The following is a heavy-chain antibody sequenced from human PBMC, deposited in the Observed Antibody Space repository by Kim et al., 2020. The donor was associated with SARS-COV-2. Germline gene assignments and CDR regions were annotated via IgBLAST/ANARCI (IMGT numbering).Heavy chain of an antibody. V-gene: IGHV1-18*01. CDR3: ARTFPSEYSSSGRYFDY. D-gene: IGHD6-6*01. J-gene: IGHJ4*02. CDR2: ISTYNGNT. CDR1: GYTFTNYG. Sequence: ASVKVSCKASGYTFTNYGVSWVRQAPGQGLEWMGWISTYNGNTNYAQKLQGRVTLTTDTSTSTAYMELRSLRSDDTAVYYCARTFPSEYSSSGRYFDYWGQGTLVTVSS.